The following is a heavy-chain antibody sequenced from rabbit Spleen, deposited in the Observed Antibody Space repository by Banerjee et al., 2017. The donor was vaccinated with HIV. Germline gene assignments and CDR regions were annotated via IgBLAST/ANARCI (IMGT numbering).Heavy chain of an antibody. V-gene: IGHV1S45*01. D-gene: IGHD1-1*01. CDR1: GVSFSISSY. CDR2: IEVGSSGFS. J-gene: IGHJ6*01. Sequence: QEQLVESGGDLVKPGASLTLTCTASGVSFSISSYICWVRQAPGKGLEWIACIEVGSSGFSYFATWAKGRFTISETSSTTVTLQVTRLTAADTATYFCARDTSSSFSSYGMDLWGPGTLVTVS. CDR3: ARDTSSSFSSYGMDL.